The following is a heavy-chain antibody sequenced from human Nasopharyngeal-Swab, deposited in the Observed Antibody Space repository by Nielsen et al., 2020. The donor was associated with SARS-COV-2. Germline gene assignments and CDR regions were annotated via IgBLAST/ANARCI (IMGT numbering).Heavy chain of an antibody. CDR2: INPSGGST. V-gene: IGHV1-46*01. D-gene: IGHD5-18*01. J-gene: IGHJ6*02. CDR1: GYTFTSYY. Sequence: ASVKVSCKASGYTFTSYYMHWVRQAPGQGLEWMGIINPSGGSTSYAQKFQGRVTMTRDTSTSTVYMELSSLRSEDTAVYYCTIGGNSYGYGYYYGMDVWGQGTTVTVSS. CDR3: TIGGNSYGYGYYYGMDV.